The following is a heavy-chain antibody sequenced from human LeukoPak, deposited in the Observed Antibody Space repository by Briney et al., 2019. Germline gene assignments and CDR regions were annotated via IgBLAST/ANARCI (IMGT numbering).Heavy chain of an antibody. CDR3: TTTTRGWYGVGDY. D-gene: IGHD6-19*01. Sequence: SETESLTCTVSGGSISSSLYYWGWIRQAPGKGLEWIGSFYYSGSTYYNASLTSRVTISVDTSKSQFSLKLNSVTATDTAVYYCTTTTRGWYGVGDYWGEGTPVSPSS. CDR1: GGSISSSLYY. V-gene: IGHV4-39*01. CDR2: FYYSGST. J-gene: IGHJ4*02.